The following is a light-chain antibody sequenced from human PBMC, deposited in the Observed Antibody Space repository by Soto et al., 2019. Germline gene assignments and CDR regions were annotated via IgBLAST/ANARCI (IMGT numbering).Light chain of an antibody. Sequence: QSALSQPASVSGSPGQSITISCTGTSSDVGGYNYVSWYQQHPGKAPKLMIYDVSYRPSGVSHRFSGSQSGNTASLTISGLQAEDEADYYCSSYTSSRTVVFGGGTKLTVL. CDR2: DVS. V-gene: IGLV2-14*01. CDR3: SSYTSSRTVV. CDR1: SSDVGGYNY. J-gene: IGLJ2*01.